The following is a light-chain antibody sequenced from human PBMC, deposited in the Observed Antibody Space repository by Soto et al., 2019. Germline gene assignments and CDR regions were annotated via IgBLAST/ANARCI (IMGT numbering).Light chain of an antibody. Sequence: EIVLTQSPGTLSLSPGDVVTLSCRASQTVSRNYLAWYQQKPGQAPRLLIYGASTRATGIPARFSGSGSGTEFTLTISSLQSEDVAVYYCQQYNNWPPWTLGQGTKVDIK. V-gene: IGKV3-15*01. J-gene: IGKJ1*01. CDR2: GAS. CDR3: QQYNNWPPWT. CDR1: QTVSRN.